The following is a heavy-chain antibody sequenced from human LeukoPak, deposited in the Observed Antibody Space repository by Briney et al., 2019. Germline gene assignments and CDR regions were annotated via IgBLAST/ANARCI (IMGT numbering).Heavy chain of an antibody. CDR1: GFTFSSYA. Sequence: PGRSLRLSCAASGFTFSSYAMHWVRQAPGKGLEWVAVISYDGSNKYYADSAKGRFTISRDNSKNTLYLQMNSLRAEDTAVYYCARDKVATPLDYWGQGTLVTVSS. CDR3: ARDKVATPLDY. V-gene: IGHV3-30*04. D-gene: IGHD5-12*01. CDR2: ISYDGSNK. J-gene: IGHJ4*02.